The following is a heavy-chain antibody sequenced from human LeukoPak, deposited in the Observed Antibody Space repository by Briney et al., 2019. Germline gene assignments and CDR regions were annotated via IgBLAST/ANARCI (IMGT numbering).Heavy chain of an antibody. CDR3: ARNNGMDV. CDR1: GFTLSGYN. V-gene: IGHV3-7*03. J-gene: IGHJ6*02. CDR2: IKQDGSKK. Sequence: GGSLRLSCAASGFTLSGYNMNWVRQAPGKGLEWVANIKQDGSKKSYVDSVKGRFTISRDNAKNSLYLQMNSLRAEDTALYHCARNNGMDVWGQGTTVIVSS.